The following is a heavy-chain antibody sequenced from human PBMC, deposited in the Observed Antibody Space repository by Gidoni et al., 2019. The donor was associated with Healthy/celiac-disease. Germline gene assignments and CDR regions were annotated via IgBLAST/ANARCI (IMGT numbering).Heavy chain of an antibody. Sequence: QVQLQQCGAGLLKPSETLSLTCAVYGGSFIGYYWSWIRQPPGKGLEWIGEINHSGSTNYNPSLKSRVTISVETSKNQFSLKLSSVTAADTAVYYCARGKGYGIVATYFDYWGQGTLVTVSS. J-gene: IGHJ4*02. V-gene: IGHV4-34*01. CDR2: INHSGST. CDR3: ARGKGYGIVATYFDY. CDR1: GGSFIGYY. D-gene: IGHD5-12*01.